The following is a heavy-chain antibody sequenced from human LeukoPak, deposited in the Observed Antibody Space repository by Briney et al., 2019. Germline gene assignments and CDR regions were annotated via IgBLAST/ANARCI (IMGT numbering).Heavy chain of an antibody. J-gene: IGHJ4*02. CDR3: ARDAFYYYDSSGYNFDY. CDR1: GGTFSNYA. Sequence: ASVKVSCKASGGTFSNYAISSVRQAPGQGLEWMGGIIPIFGTANYAQKFQGRVTITADESTSTAYMELSSLRSEDTAVYYCARDAFYYYDSSGYNFDYWGQGTLVTVSS. CDR2: IIPIFGTA. D-gene: IGHD3-22*01. V-gene: IGHV1-69*01.